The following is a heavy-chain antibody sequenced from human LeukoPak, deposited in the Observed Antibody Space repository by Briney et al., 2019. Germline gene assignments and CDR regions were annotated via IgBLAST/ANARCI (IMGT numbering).Heavy chain of an antibody. CDR2: ISGSGGST. CDR1: GFTFSSYA. V-gene: IGHV3-23*01. J-gene: IGHJ6*02. Sequence: PGGSLRLSCAASGFTFSSYAMSWVRQAPGKGLEWASAISGSGGSTYYADSVKGRFTISRDNSKNTLYLQMNSLRAEDTAVYYCAKSLEDIVVVPAAIDYYYGMDVWGQGTTVTVSS. D-gene: IGHD2-2*01. CDR3: AKSLEDIVVVPAAIDYYYGMDV.